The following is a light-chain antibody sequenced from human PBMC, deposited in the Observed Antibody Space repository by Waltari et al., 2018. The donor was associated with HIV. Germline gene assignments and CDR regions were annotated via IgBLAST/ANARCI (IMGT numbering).Light chain of an antibody. CDR1: SFHIGAGFD. CDR3: QSYDNSPSAWV. J-gene: IGLJ3*02. CDR2: GST. V-gene: IGLV1-40*01. Sequence: QYALTQPPSVSGAPGQSVPIPRSGHSFHIGAGFDVHWYHRVPGAAPKLLISGSTNRPSGVPDRFSGSTSGASASLTISELQTEDEGDYFCQSYDNSPSAWVFGTGTTLTVL.